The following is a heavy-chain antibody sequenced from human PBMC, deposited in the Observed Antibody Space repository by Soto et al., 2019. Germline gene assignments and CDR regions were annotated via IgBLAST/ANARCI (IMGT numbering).Heavy chain of an antibody. CDR3: AKNSKGYSGSYFDH. J-gene: IGHJ4*02. CDR1: GFTFSKYR. CDR2: ISSSCSFK. D-gene: IGHD5-12*01. V-gene: IGHV3-21*04. Sequence: GGSLRLSCAASGFTFSKYRMNWVRQAPGKGLEWVSYISSSCSFKFYADSVKGRFTISRHNSNNSCYLQISDLRGEDTAVYYCAKNSKGYSGSYFDHWGQGIPVTVSS.